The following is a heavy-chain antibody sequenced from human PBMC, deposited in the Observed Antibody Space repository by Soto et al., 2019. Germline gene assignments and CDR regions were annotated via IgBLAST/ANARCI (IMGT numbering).Heavy chain of an antibody. CDR2: MNPNSGNT. CDR1: GYTFTSYD. V-gene: IGHV1-8*01. J-gene: IGHJ5*02. D-gene: IGHD3-22*01. Sequence: ASVKVSCKASGYTFTSYDINWGRQATGKRLEWMGWMNPNSGNTGYAQKFQGRVTMTRNTSISTAYVELSSLRSEDTAVYYCARGDYYYDSSGYRTNWFDPWGQGTLVTVSS. CDR3: ARGDYYYDSSGYRTNWFDP.